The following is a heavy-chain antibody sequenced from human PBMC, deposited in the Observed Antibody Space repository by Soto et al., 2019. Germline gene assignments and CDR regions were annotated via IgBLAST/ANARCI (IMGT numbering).Heavy chain of an antibody. D-gene: IGHD3-10*01. CDR3: GSVFEH. CDR2: VDNDGSGT. CDR1: GFTFRDFW. Sequence: EVQLVESGGGLVQPGGSLRLSCAASGFTFRDFWIHWVRQVPGKGLMWVSRVDNDGSGTRYADSVKGRFTMSRDNAKNTVYLQMNSLRADDTAVYYCGSVFEHWGQGIMVTVSS. V-gene: IGHV3-74*01. J-gene: IGHJ4*02.